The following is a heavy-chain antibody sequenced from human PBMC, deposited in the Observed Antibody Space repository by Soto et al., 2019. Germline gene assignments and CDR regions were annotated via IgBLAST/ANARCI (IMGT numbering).Heavy chain of an antibody. CDR2: IIPIFGTA. Sequence: SVKVSCKASGGTFCSYAISWVRQAPGQGLEWMGGIIPIFGTANYAQKFQGRVTITADESTSTAYMELSSLRSEDTAVYYCVRSSSSGYYFDYWGQGTLVTVSS. CDR1: GGTFCSYA. D-gene: IGHD6-6*01. V-gene: IGHV1-69*13. CDR3: VRSSSSGYYFDY. J-gene: IGHJ4*02.